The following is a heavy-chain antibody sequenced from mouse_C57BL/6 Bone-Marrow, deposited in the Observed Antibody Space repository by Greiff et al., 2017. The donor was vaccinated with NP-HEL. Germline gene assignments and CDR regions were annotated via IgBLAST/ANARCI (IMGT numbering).Heavy chain of an antibody. J-gene: IGHJ2*01. D-gene: IGHD2-4*01. CDR3: ARYYDLYYFDY. CDR2: IYPRSGNT. V-gene: IGHV1-81*01. Sequence: VKLVESGAELARPGASVKLSCKASGYTFTSYGISWVKQRTGQGLEWIGEIYPRSGNTYYNEKFKGKATLTADKSSSTAYMELRSLTSEDSAVYFCARYYDLYYFDYWGQGTTLTVSS. CDR1: GYTFTSYG.